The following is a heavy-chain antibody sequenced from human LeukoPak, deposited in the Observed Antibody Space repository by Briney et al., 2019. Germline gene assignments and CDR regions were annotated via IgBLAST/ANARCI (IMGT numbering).Heavy chain of an antibody. CDR2: IKHDGSEK. CDR3: ARERRLLSY. Sequence: QTGGSLRLSCAASGFTFSSFRMSWVRQTPGKGLEWVAIIKHDGSEKYSVDSLKGRFTISRDNAKNLLYLQMNSLRVEDTAVYHCARERRLLSYWGQGTLVTVSS. CDR1: GFTFSSFR. J-gene: IGHJ4*02. D-gene: IGHD3-3*01. V-gene: IGHV3-7*01.